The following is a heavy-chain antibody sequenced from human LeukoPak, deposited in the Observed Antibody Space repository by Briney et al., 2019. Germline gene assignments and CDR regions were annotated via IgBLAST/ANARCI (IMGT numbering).Heavy chain of an antibody. J-gene: IGHJ4*02. CDR2: IYHSGST. Sequence: PSETLSLTCAVSGYSISSGYYWGWIRQPPGKGLEWIGSIYHSGSTYYNPSLKSRVTISVDTSKNQFSLKLGSVTAADTAVYYCASVGVTGDWGQGTLVTVSS. CDR3: ASVGVTGD. D-gene: IGHD2-21*02. V-gene: IGHV4-38-2*01. CDR1: GYSISSGYY.